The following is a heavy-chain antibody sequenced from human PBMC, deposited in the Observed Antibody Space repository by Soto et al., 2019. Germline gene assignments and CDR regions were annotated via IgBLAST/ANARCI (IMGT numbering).Heavy chain of an antibody. J-gene: IGHJ4*02. CDR1: GFTFSSYS. V-gene: IGHV3-21*01. CDR3: ARVTTNWNDALDY. Sequence: EVQLVESGGGQVKPGGSLRLSCAASGFTFSSYSMNWVRQAPGKGLEWVSSISSSSSYIYYADSVKGRFTISRDNAKNSLYLQMNSLRAEDTAVYYCARVTTNWNDALDYWGQGTLVTVSS. D-gene: IGHD1-20*01. CDR2: ISSSSSYI.